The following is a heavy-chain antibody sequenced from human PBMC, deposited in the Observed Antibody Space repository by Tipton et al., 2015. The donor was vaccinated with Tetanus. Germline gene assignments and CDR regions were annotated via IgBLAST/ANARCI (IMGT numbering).Heavy chain of an antibody. J-gene: IGHJ4*02. Sequence: QLVQSGAEVKKPGASVKVSCKTSGYTFITYDINWVRQAPGQGLEWMGWMSPNSGNTGYAQKFQGRVTMTRDTPIRTAYMEVTSLRSEDTAVYYCARGRASLDFWGQGTLVPVSS. V-gene: IGHV1-8*01. CDR2: MSPNSGNT. CDR3: ARGRASLDF. CDR1: GYTFITYD.